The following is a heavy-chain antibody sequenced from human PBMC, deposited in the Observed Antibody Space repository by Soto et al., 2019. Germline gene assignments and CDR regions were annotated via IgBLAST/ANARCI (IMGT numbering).Heavy chain of an antibody. CDR2: IYWNDDK. J-gene: IGHJ4*02. CDR3: TLLLPDSSGRYSGGAADY. CDR1: GFSLSTSGVG. V-gene: IGHV2-5*01. Sequence: QITLKESGPTLVKPTQTLTLTCTFSGFSLSTSGVGVGWIRQPPGKALEWLALIYWNDDKRYSPSLKSRLTITKDTSKNQVVLTMTNMDPVDTATYYCTLLLPDSSGRYSGGAADYWGQGTLVTVSS. D-gene: IGHD6-19*01.